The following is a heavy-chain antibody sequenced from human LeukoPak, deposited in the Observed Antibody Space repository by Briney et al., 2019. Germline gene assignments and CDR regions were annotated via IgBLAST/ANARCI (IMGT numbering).Heavy chain of an antibody. CDR2: ISYDGSNK. V-gene: IGHV3-30-3*01. CDR3: AKDRYPGTLIAVAGTPY. CDR1: GFTFSSYA. Sequence: GGSLRLSCAASGFTFSSYAMHWVRQAPGKGLEWVAVISYDGSNKYYADSVKGRFTISRDNSKNTLYLQMNSLRAEDTAVYYCAKDRYPGTLIAVAGTPYWGQGTLVTVSS. J-gene: IGHJ4*02. D-gene: IGHD6-19*01.